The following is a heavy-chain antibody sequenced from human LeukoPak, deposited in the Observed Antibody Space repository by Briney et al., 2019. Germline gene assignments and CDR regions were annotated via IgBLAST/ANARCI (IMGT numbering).Heavy chain of an antibody. CDR2: IYSGGST. CDR1: GFTVSSNY. D-gene: IGHD3-10*01. CDR3: VRGANYDSGRYYRDGYFQN. J-gene: IGHJ1*01. V-gene: IGHV3-53*01. Sequence: GGSLRLSCAVSGFTVSSNYMTWVRQAPGKGLEWVSCIYSGGSTYYADSVKGRFTISRDNSKNTVYLQMNNLTAEDTALYYCVRGANYDSGRYYRDGYFQNWGQGTLVTVSS.